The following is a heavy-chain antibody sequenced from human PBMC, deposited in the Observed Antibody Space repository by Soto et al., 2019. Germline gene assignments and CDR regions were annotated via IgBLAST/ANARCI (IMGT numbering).Heavy chain of an antibody. Sequence: ASVKVSCKASGGTFSSYAISWVRQAPGQGLEWMGGIIPIFGTANYAQKFQGRVTITADESTSTAYMELSSLRSEDTAVYYCARKIGSGWYLLNYWGQGTLVTVSS. D-gene: IGHD6-19*01. V-gene: IGHV1-69*13. CDR2: IIPIFGTA. CDR1: GGTFSSYA. CDR3: ARKIGSGWYLLNY. J-gene: IGHJ4*02.